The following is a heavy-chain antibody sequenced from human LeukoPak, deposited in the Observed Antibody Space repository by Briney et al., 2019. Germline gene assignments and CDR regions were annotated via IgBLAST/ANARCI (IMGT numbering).Heavy chain of an antibody. J-gene: IGHJ5*02. Sequence: SETLSLTCTVSGDSISSGDYYWSWIRQPAGKGLEWIGRISSSGSTNYNPSLKSRVTISVDTSKNQFSLKLSSVTAADTAVYYCARDVSGYAWFDPWGQGTLVTVSS. CDR1: GDSISSGDYY. D-gene: IGHD3-22*01. CDR3: ARDVSGYAWFDP. CDR2: ISSSGST. V-gene: IGHV4-61*02.